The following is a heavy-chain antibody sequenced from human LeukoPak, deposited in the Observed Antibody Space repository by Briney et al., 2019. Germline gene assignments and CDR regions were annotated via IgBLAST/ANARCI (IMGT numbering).Heavy chain of an antibody. D-gene: IGHD6-19*01. V-gene: IGHV3-74*01. CDR3: GKSGSRDWDYFEY. J-gene: IGHJ4*02. CDR2: ISSDGTTT. Sequence: GGSLRLSCAVSGFTFSNDWMHWVRQGPGKGLVWISRISSDGTTTHYADSVRGRFTISRANSKNTLFMQMNSLRAEDTAVYYCGKSGSRDWDYFEYWGQGTLVTASS. CDR1: GFTFSNDW.